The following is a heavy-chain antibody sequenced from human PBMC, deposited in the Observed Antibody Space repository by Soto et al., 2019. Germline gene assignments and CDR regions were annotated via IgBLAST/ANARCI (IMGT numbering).Heavy chain of an antibody. J-gene: IGHJ4*02. CDR1: GGSISSYY. CDR3: ARRYGANFDY. Sequence: SETLSLTCTVSGGSISSYYWSWIRQPPGKGLEWIGYIYYSGSTSYNPSLKSRVTISVDTSKNQFSLKLSSVTAADTAVYYCARRYGANFDYWGQGTLVTVSS. V-gene: IGHV4-59*08. CDR2: IYYSGST. D-gene: IGHD4-17*01.